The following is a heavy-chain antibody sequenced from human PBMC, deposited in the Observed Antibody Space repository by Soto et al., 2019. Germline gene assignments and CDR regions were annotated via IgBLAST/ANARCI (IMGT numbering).Heavy chain of an antibody. CDR1: GGSISSYY. CDR3: ARVDIGRYSYGTYYFDY. V-gene: IGHV4-59*01. Sequence: QVQLQESGPGLVKPSETLSLTCTVSGGSISSYYWSWIRQPPGKGLEWIGDIYYSGSTNYNPSLTSRVTISVDTSKNQFSLKLSSVTAADTAVYYCARVDIGRYSYGTYYFDYWGQGTLVTVSS. D-gene: IGHD5-18*01. J-gene: IGHJ4*02. CDR2: IYYSGST.